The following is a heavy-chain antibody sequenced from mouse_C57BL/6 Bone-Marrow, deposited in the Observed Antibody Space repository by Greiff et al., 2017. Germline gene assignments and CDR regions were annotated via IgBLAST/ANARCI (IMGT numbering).Heavy chain of an antibody. CDR1: GYAFSSSW. Sequence: QVQLKESGPELVKPGASVKISCKASGYAFSSSWMNWVKQRPGKGLEWIGRIYPGDGDTTYNGKFKGKATLTADKSSSTAYMQLSSLTSEDSAVYFCARDDYDRRSYAMDYWGQGTSVTVSS. V-gene: IGHV1-82*01. J-gene: IGHJ4*01. CDR3: ARDDYDRRSYAMDY. CDR2: IYPGDGDT. D-gene: IGHD2-4*01.